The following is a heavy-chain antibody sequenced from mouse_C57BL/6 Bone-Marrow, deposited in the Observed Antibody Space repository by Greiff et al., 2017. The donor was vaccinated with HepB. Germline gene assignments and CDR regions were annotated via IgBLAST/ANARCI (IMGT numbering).Heavy chain of an antibody. CDR3: TTDYYYGSSSLYFDY. Sequence: VHVKQSGAELVRPGASVKLSCTASGFNIKDDYMHWVKQRPEQGLEWIGWIDPENGDTEYASKFQGKATITADTSSNTAYLQLSSLTSEDTAVYYCTTDYYYGSSSLYFDYWGQGTTLTVSS. CDR2: IDPENGDT. D-gene: IGHD1-1*01. V-gene: IGHV14-4*01. J-gene: IGHJ2*01. CDR1: GFNIKDDY.